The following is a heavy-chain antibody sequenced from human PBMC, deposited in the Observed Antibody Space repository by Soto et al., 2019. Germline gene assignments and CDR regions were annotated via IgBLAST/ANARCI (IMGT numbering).Heavy chain of an antibody. V-gene: IGHV3-23*01. CDR1: GFTFINYA. CDR3: ARKILGSTTRPNYWYFDL. D-gene: IGHD7-27*01. J-gene: IGHJ2*01. Sequence: EVQVLESGGGLVQPGGSLRLSCAGSGFTFINYAMNWVRQAPGKGLEWVSSISGGGDAAFFPGSVRGRFTISRDNSKNTVTLHMNSLGVDDTAVYYSARKILGSTTRPNYWYFDLWGRGTLVTVSS. CDR2: ISGGGDAA.